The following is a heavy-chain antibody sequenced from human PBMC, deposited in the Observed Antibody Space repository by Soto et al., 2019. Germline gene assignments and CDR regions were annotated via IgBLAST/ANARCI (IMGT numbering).Heavy chain of an antibody. D-gene: IGHD5-12*01. CDR3: ARLSGYDFVGDY. V-gene: IGHV4-39*01. Sequence: QLQLQESGPGLVKPSETLSLTCTVSGGSISSSSYYWGWIRQPPGKGLEWIGSIYYSGSTYYNPSLKSRVPISVDTSKNQFSLKLSSVTAADTAVYYCARLSGYDFVGDYWGQGTLVTVSS. CDR1: GGSISSSSYY. J-gene: IGHJ4*02. CDR2: IYYSGST.